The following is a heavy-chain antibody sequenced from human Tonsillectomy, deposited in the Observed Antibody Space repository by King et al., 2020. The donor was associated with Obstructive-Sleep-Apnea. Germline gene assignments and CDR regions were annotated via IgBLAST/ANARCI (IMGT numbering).Heavy chain of an antibody. J-gene: IGHJ4*02. V-gene: IGHV4-39*07. CDR3: ARTVAWVLLIDY. D-gene: IGHD2-15*01. CDR1: TGSINSSGDY. Sequence: LQLQESGPGLVKPSETLSLTCIVSTGSINSSGDYWGWIRQPPGKGLEWIGSIYYSGSTYYSPSHKRRVAMSVETSKNQLSLKLNSVTAADTAVYYCARTVAWVLLIDYWGQGTLVTVSS. CDR2: IYYSGST.